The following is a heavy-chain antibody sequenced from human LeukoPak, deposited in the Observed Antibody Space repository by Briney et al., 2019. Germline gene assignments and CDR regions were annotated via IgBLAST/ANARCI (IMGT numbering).Heavy chain of an antibody. J-gene: IGHJ5*02. CDR1: GYTFTSYA. CDR3: ARARIVGATAGWFDP. V-gene: IGHV7-4-1*02. D-gene: IGHD1-26*01. Sequence: ASVKVSCKASGYTFTSYAMNWVRQAPGQGLEWMGWINTNTGNPTYAQGFTGRFVFSLDTSVSTAYLQISSLKAEDIVVYYCARARIVGATAGWFDPWGQGTLVTVSS. CDR2: INTNTGNP.